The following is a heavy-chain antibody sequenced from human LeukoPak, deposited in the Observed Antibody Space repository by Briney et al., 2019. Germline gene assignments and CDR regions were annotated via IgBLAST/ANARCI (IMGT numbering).Heavy chain of an antibody. CDR3: AKIERATLSFDY. CDR1: GFTFSSYA. Sequence: GGSLRLSCAASGFTFSSYAMSWVRQAPGKGLEWVSAISGSGGSTYYADSVKGRFTISRDNSKNTLYLQMNSLRAVDTAVYYCAKIERATLSFDYWGQGTLVTVSS. CDR2: ISGSGGST. D-gene: IGHD1-26*01. J-gene: IGHJ4*02. V-gene: IGHV3-23*01.